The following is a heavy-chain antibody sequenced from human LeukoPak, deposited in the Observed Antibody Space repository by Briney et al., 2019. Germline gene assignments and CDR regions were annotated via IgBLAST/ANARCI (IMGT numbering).Heavy chain of an antibody. CDR3: ARDHGGSWFDP. CDR2: ISPDNDNT. D-gene: IGHD3-16*01. V-gene: IGHV1-18*04. CDR1: GYTFTNYY. Sequence: ASVKVSCKASGYTFTNYYMHWLRQAPGQGLEWMGRISPDNDNTDLAQRLQGRVTMTTDTSTSTAYMELRTLRSDDTAMYYCARDHGGSWFDPWGPGTLVTVSS. J-gene: IGHJ5*02.